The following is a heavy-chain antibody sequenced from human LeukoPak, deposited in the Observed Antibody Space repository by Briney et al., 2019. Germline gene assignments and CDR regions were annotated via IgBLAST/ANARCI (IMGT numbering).Heavy chain of an antibody. CDR1: GVSFSSYW. CDR3: AKGGTGYSYGQYTY. J-gene: IGHJ4*02. Sequence: GGSLRLSCAASGVSFSSYWMHWVRQAPGKGLVWVSRINSDGSSTNYADSVKGRFTISRDNAKNSLYLQMNSLRAEDTALYYCAKGGTGYSYGQYTYWGQGTLVTVSS. CDR2: INSDGSST. D-gene: IGHD5-18*01. V-gene: IGHV3-74*01.